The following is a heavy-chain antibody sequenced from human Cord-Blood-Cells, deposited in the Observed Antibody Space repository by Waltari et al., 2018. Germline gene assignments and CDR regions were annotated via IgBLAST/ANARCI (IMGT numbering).Heavy chain of an antibody. V-gene: IGHV4-38-2*01. CDR1: GYSISRGYY. D-gene: IGHD6-6*01. CDR2: IYHSGST. Sequence: QVQLQESGPGLVKPSETLSLTCAVSGYSISRGYYWGWIRQPPGKGLEWIGSIYHSGSTYYNPSLKSRVTISVDTSKNQFSLKLSSVTAADTAVYYCVSRNSSSFDYWGQGTLVTVSS. CDR3: VSRNSSSFDY. J-gene: IGHJ4*02.